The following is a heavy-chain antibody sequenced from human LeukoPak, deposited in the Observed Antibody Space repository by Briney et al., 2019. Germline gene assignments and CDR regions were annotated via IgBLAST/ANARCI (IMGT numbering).Heavy chain of an antibody. D-gene: IGHD3-10*01. Sequence: GGSLRLSCAASGFTFSSYWMHWVRQAPGKGLVWVSRINSDGSSTSYADSVKGRFTISRDNAKNTLYLQMNSLRAEDTAVYYCARSGRVAMVRGVHFDYWGQGTLVTVSS. CDR1: GFTFSSYW. V-gene: IGHV3-74*01. CDR3: ARSGRVAMVRGVHFDY. J-gene: IGHJ4*02. CDR2: INSDGSST.